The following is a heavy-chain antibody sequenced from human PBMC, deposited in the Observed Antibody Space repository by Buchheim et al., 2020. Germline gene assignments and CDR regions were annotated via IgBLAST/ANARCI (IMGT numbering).Heavy chain of an antibody. CDR2: ISSSGSTI. D-gene: IGHD6-19*01. CDR3: ASTSIAVAGTSDY. V-gene: IGHV3-48*03. J-gene: IGHJ4*02. CDR1: GFTFSSYE. Sequence: EVQLVESGGGLVQPGGSLRLSCAASGFTFSSYEMNWVRQAPGKGLEWVSYISSSGSTIYYADSVKGRFTISRNNAKTSLYRQMNSLRAEDTAVYYCASTSIAVAGTSDYWGQGTL.